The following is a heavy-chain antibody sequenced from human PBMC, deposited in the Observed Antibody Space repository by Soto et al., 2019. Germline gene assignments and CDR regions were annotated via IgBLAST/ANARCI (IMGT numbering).Heavy chain of an antibody. CDR1: GGSFSGYY. V-gene: IGHV4-34*01. CDR2: INHSGST. CDR3: ARGLRDIVTTIGFDY. J-gene: IGHJ4*02. Sequence: PSETLSLTCAVYGGSFSGYYWSWIRQPPGKGLEWIGVINHSGSTNYNPSLKSRVTISVDTSKNQFSLKLSSVTAADTAVYYCARGLRDIVTTIGFDYWGQGTLVTVSS. D-gene: IGHD5-12*01.